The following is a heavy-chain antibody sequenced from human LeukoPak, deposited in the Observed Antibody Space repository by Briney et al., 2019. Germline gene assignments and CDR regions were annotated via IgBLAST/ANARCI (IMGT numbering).Heavy chain of an antibody. CDR3: ARRSYSSGFYYFDY. D-gene: IGHD6-25*01. Sequence: PSETLSLTCTVSGGSITSYYWSWILKSPGKGLEWIGYIYYSGSTNHNPSLKSRVTISVDTSKNQFSLKLSSVTAADTAVYYCARRSYSSGFYYFDYWGQGTLVTVSS. V-gene: IGHV4-59*08. J-gene: IGHJ4*02. CDR2: IYYSGST. CDR1: GGSITSYY.